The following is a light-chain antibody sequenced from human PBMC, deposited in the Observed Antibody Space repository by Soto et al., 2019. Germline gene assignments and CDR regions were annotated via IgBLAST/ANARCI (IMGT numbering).Light chain of an antibody. CDR3: AAWDDSLNGVV. CDR1: SSNIGNNA. J-gene: IGLJ2*01. V-gene: IGLV1-36*01. Sequence: QSVLTQPPSVSEAPRQRVTISCSGSSSNIGNNAVNWYQQLPGKAPKLLIYYDHLLPSGVSDRFSGSKSGTSASLAISGLQSEDEAEYYCAAWDDSLNGVVFGGGTKLTVL. CDR2: YDH.